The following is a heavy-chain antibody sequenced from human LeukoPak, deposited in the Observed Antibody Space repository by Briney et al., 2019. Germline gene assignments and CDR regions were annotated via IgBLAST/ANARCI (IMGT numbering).Heavy chain of an antibody. CDR3: ARDLAERGYSGYDPFDY. J-gene: IGHJ4*02. D-gene: IGHD5-12*01. V-gene: IGHV3-30*03. CDR2: ISYDGGNK. CDR1: GFSFSAYG. Sequence: GGSLRLSCGTSGFSFSAYGMHWVRQAPGKGLEWVAVISYDGGNKFYADSVKGRFTISRDNSKNTLYLQMNSLRAEDTAVYYCARDLAERGYSGYDPFDYWGQGTLVTVSS.